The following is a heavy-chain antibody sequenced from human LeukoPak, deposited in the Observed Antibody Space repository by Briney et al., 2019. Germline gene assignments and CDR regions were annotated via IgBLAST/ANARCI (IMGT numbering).Heavy chain of an antibody. CDR2: ISANNGNT. Sequence: ASVKVSCKASGYTFTSYGINWVRQAPGQGLEWMGRISANNGNTNYAQKLQGRVTMTTDTSTSTAYMELRSLSSNDTAVYYCARGLTTLDYWGQGTLVTVSS. J-gene: IGHJ4*02. V-gene: IGHV1-18*01. D-gene: IGHD4-11*01. CDR1: GYTFTSYG. CDR3: ARGLTTLDY.